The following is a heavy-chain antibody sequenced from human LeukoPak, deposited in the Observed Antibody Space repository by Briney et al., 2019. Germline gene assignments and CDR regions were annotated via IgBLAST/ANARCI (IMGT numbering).Heavy chain of an antibody. CDR1: GFTFTSYA. CDR2: ISGRGGST. D-gene: IGHD6-6*01. J-gene: IGHJ4*02. V-gene: IGHV3-23*01. CDR3: TKGLGHSTSVDY. Sequence: GGSLRLACAVSGFTFTSYAMSWVRQAPGKGLEWVSSISGRGGSTYYADSVKGRFTISRDSSKNTLYLQMNSLRAEDTAVYYCTKGLGHSTSVDYWGQGTLVTVSS.